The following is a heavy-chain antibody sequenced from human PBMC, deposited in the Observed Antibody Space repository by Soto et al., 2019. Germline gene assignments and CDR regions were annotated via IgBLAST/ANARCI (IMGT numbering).Heavy chain of an antibody. CDR3: ARGIVVVTAISNWFDP. D-gene: IGHD2-21*02. Sequence: EVQLVESGGGLVQPGGSLRLSCAASGFTFSSYSMNWVRQAPGKGLEWVSYISSSSSTIYYADSVKGRFTISRGNAKNSLYLQMNSLRDEDTAVYYCARGIVVVTAISNWFDPWGQGTLVTVSS. V-gene: IGHV3-48*02. CDR1: GFTFSSYS. CDR2: ISSSSSTI. J-gene: IGHJ5*02.